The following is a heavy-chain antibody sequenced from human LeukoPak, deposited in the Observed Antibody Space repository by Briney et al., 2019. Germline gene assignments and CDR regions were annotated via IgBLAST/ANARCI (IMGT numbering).Heavy chain of an antibody. J-gene: IGHJ4*02. Sequence: PSETLSLTCTVSGGSISSYYWSWIRQPPGKGLEWIGYIHYSGSTNYNPSLKSRVTISVDTSKNQFSLKLSSVTAADTAVYYCASLRPRDMVVTAPSFDFWGRGTLVTVSS. CDR1: GGSISSYY. D-gene: IGHD2-15*01. CDR3: ASLRPRDMVVTAPSFDF. V-gene: IGHV4-59*01. CDR2: IHYSGST.